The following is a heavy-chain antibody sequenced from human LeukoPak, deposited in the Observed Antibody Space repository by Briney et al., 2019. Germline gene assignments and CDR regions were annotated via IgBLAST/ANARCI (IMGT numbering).Heavy chain of an antibody. CDR2: INHSGST. Sequence: SETLSLTCAVYGGSFSGYYWSGIRQPPGKGLEWIGEINHSGSTNYNPSLKSRVTISVDTSKNQFSLKLSSVTAADTAVYYCARAGGYSYGYFDYWGQGTLVTVSP. D-gene: IGHD5-18*01. CDR3: ARAGGYSYGYFDY. V-gene: IGHV4-34*01. J-gene: IGHJ4*02. CDR1: GGSFSGYY.